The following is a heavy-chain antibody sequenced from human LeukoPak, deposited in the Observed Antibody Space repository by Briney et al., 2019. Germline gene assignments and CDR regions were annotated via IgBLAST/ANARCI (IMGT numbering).Heavy chain of an antibody. CDR2: INTDGTVT. V-gene: IGHV3-74*01. J-gene: IGHJ4*02. CDR3: ATKQWLAPPPDS. D-gene: IGHD6-19*01. Sequence: AGGSLRLSCAASGFTFSDYYMSWIRQAPGKGLESVSRINTDGTVTTYADSVKGRFTVSRDNADNTMFLQMNSVRDEDTAVYYCATKQWLAPPPDSWGQGTPVTVSS. CDR1: GFTFSDYY.